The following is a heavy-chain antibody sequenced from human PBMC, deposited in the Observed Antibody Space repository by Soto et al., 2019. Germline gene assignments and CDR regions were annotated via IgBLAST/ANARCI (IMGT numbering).Heavy chain of an antibody. CDR3: ARIGDQGDDYYYGMDV. CDR2: ISSSSSTI. J-gene: IGHJ6*02. CDR1: GFTFSSYS. V-gene: IGHV3-48*02. D-gene: IGHD4-17*01. Sequence: GGSLRLSCAASGFTFSSYSMNWVRQAPGKGLEWVSYISSSSSTIYYADSVKGRFTISSDNAKNSLYLQMNSLRDEDTAVYYCARIGDQGDDYYYGMDVWGQGTTVTVSS.